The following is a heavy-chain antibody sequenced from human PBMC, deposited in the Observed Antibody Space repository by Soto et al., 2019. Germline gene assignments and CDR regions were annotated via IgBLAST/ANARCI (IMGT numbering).Heavy chain of an antibody. CDR1: GYTFTKYD. V-gene: IGHV1-8*01. Sequence: QVQLVQSGAEVKTPGASVKVSCKASGYTFTKYDMNWVRQAPGQGLEWMGWMNPTSGNTGYAQKFQGRLTMTWDTAIGIAHMELSSLRNEDPAVYYCARSDGHTFNWLDSWGQGARVTVSA. D-gene: IGHD2-2*02. J-gene: IGHJ5*01. CDR3: ARSDGHTFNWLDS. CDR2: MNPTSGNT.